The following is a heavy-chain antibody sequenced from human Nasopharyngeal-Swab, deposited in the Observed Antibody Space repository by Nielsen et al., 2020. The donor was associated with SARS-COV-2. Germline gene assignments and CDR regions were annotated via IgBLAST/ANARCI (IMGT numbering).Heavy chain of an antibody. V-gene: IGHV3-30*18. CDR1: GFTFSSYG. CDR3: AKDHSSCWGGDY. Sequence: GGSLRLSCAASGFTFSSYGMHWVRQAPGKGLEWVALISHDGDMKYYADSVKGRFTISRDISKNTVYLQMNSLSVEDTAVYYCAKDHSSCWGGDYWGQGTLVAVSS. J-gene: IGHJ4*02. CDR2: ISHDGDMK. D-gene: IGHD6-19*01.